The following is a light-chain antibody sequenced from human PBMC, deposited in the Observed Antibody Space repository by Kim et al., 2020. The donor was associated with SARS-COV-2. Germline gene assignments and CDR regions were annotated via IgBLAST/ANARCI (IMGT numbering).Light chain of an antibody. Sequence: SSELTQDPAVSVALGQTVRITCQGDRLRSYYATWYQQKPGQAPIFVIYGKNNRPSGIPDRFSGSSSGDTASLTITGTQAGDEADYYCNSRDSNDNVVFGGGTQLTVL. CDR3: NSRDSNDNVV. J-gene: IGLJ2*01. CDR1: RLRSYY. CDR2: GKN. V-gene: IGLV3-19*01.